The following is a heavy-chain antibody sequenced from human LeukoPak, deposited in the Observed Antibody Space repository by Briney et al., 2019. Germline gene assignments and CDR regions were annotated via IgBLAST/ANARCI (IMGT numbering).Heavy chain of an antibody. CDR2: ISYDGSNK. Sequence: GRSLRLSCAASGFTFSSYAMHWVRQAPGKGLEWVAVISYDGSNKYYADSVKGRFTISRDNSKNTLYLQMNSLRAEDTAVYYCAREEVLRYFDWLRGYYYYGMDVWGQGTTVTVSS. V-gene: IGHV3-30*04. CDR3: AREEVLRYFDWLRGYYYYGMDV. CDR1: GFTFSSYA. J-gene: IGHJ6*02. D-gene: IGHD3-9*01.